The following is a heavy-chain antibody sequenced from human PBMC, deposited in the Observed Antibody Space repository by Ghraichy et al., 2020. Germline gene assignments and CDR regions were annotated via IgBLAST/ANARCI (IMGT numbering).Heavy chain of an antibody. J-gene: IGHJ4*02. CDR3: AKGTRIAVAGFFDY. D-gene: IGHD6-19*01. CDR1: GFTFSSYA. V-gene: IGHV3-23*01. CDR2: ISGSGGST. Sequence: LSLTCAASGFTFSSYAMSWVRQAPGKGLEWVSAISGSGGSTYYADSVKGRFTISRDNSKNTLYLQMNSLRAEDTAVYYCAKGTRIAVAGFFDYWGQGTLVTVSS.